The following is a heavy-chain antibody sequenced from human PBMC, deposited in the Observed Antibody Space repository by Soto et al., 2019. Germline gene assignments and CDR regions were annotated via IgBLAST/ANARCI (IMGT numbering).Heavy chain of an antibody. V-gene: IGHV3-21*01. CDR3: ARGSRGFVYDYYYMDV. J-gene: IGHJ6*03. Sequence: GGSLRLSCAASGFTFSSYSMNWVRQAPGKGLEWVSSISSSSSYIYYADSVKGRFTISRDNAKNSPYLQMNSLTAEATDVDYCARGSRGFVYDYYYMDVCGKGTTVTVSS. D-gene: IGHD3-10*01. CDR2: ISSSSSYI. CDR1: GFTFSSYS.